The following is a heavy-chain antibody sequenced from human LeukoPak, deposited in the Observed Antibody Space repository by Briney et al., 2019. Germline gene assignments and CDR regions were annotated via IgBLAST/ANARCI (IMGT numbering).Heavy chain of an antibody. Sequence: SVKVSCKASGGTFSSYAISWVRQAPGQGLEWMGRIIPILGIANYAQKFQGRVTITADESTSTAYMELSSLRSEDTAVYYCARVKYYDFWSGYPPDYYYMDVWGKGTTVTVSS. V-gene: IGHV1-69*04. CDR3: ARVKYYDFWSGYPPDYYYMDV. CDR2: IIPILGIA. CDR1: GGTFSSYA. D-gene: IGHD3-3*01. J-gene: IGHJ6*03.